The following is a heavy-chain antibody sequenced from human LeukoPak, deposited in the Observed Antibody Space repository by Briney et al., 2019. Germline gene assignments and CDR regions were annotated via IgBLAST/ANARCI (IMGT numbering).Heavy chain of an antibody. V-gene: IGHV1-8*03. CDR3: SRLGDNGGN. J-gene: IGHJ4*02. CDR1: GYTFTIYD. CDR2: MNPNSGNT. D-gene: IGHD4-23*01. Sequence: ASVKVSCKASGYTFTIYDINWGRKATRQGLEWMGRMNPNSGNTGYAQKFQERVTITTNTSIRTAFMELRSLRSEDTAVYYCSRLGDNGGNWGQGTLVTVSS.